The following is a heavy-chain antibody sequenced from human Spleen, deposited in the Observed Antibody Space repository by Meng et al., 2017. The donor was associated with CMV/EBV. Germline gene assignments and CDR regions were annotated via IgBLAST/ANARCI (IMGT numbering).Heavy chain of an antibody. CDR2: ISWNSDNI. CDR3: AKDYTFSLIGDFFQH. Sequence: SLKISCAASGFTFDDYAMNWVRQAPGKGLEWVSGISWNSDNIGYADSVKGRFTISRDNAKNALDLQMTSLRAENTALYYWAKDYTFSLIGDFFQHWGQGALVTVSS. J-gene: IGHJ1*01. V-gene: IGHV3-9*01. CDR1: GFTFDDYA. D-gene: IGHD2/OR15-2a*01.